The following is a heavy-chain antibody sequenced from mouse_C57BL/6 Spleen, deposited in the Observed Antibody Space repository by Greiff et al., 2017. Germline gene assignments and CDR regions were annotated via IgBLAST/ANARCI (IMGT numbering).Heavy chain of an antibody. V-gene: IGHV1-26*01. CDR2: INPNNGGT. Sequence: EVQLQQSGPELVKPGASVKISCKASGYTFTDYYMNWVKQSHGKSLEWIGDINPNNGGTSYNQKFKGKATLTVDKSSSTAYMELRSLTSEDSAVYYSARERGYGKPFAYWGQGTLVTVSA. D-gene: IGHD2-1*01. CDR3: ARERGYGKPFAY. J-gene: IGHJ3*01. CDR1: GYTFTDYY.